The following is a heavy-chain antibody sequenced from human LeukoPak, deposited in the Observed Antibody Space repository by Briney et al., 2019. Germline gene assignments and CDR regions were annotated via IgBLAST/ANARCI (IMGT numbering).Heavy chain of an antibody. V-gene: IGHV4-61*08. CDR3: ARGGRGRNWFDP. D-gene: IGHD3-10*01. CDR1: GDSVASGGYY. J-gene: IGHJ5*02. CDR2: IYYSVST. Sequence: SETLSLTCTVSGDSVASGGYYWNWIRQPPGKGLEWIGYIYYSVSTNYNLSLKSRVTISVDTSENQFSLKLTSVTASDTAVYYCARGGRGRNWFDPWGQGTLVTVSS.